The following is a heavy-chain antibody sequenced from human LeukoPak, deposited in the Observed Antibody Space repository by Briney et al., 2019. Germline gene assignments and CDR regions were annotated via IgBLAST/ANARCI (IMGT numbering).Heavy chain of an antibody. CDR1: GGSISSGSYY. CDR2: NYSSGST. CDR3: ARDKPQSYFDF. J-gene: IGHJ4*02. Sequence: SQTLSLTCTVSGGSISSGSYYWTWIRQPAGEGLEWIGRNYSSGSTNYNPSLKSRVTISADTSKNQFSLNLSSVTAADTAVYYCARDKPQSYFDFWGQGTLVTVSS. V-gene: IGHV4-61*02.